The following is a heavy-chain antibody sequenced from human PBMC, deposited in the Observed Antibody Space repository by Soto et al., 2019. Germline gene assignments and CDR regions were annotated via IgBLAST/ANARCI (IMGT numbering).Heavy chain of an antibody. CDR2: IYYRGNA. Sequence: QLQLQESGPGLVKPSETLSLTCSVSDDSINSDKYYWGWIRQPPGKGLEWIGSIYYRGNAYYNPSLPTRLTISPAKTRSQFSLRLNSVTAADSAVYLCARLEGLATISYYFDFWGPGALVTVSS. CDR3: ARLEGLATISYYFDF. D-gene: IGHD3-9*01. J-gene: IGHJ4*02. CDR1: DDSINSDKYY. V-gene: IGHV4-39*01.